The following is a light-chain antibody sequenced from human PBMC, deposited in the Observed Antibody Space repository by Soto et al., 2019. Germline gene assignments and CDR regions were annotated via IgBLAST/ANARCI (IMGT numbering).Light chain of an antibody. CDR2: GAS. V-gene: IGKV3-15*01. Sequence: EIVMTQSPATLSVSPGERATLSCRASQSVSTALAWYQHKPGQAPRLLIHGASTRAAGVPARFSGSGSGTEFALTISSLQSEDFAVYYWQQYNNWPPAYTFGQGTKLEIK. CDR1: QSVSTA. CDR3: QQYNNWPPAYT. J-gene: IGKJ2*01.